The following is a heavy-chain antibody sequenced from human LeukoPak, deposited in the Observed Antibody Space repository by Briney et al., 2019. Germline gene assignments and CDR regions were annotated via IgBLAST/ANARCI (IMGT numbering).Heavy chain of an antibody. J-gene: IGHJ6*03. CDR3: AKDGIAVAGNYYYYMDV. CDR1: GFTFDDYA. V-gene: IGHV3-9*01. CDR2: ISWNSGSI. D-gene: IGHD6-19*01. Sequence: GGSLRLSCAASGFTFDDYAMHWVRQAPGQGLEWVSGISWNSGSIGYADSVKGRFTISRDNAKNSLYLQMNSLRAEDTALYYCAKDGIAVAGNYYYYMDVWGKGTTVTISS.